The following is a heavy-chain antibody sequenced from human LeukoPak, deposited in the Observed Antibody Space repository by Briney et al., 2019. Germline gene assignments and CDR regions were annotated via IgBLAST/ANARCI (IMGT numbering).Heavy chain of an antibody. Sequence: GGSLRLSCAASGFTFSSYWMHWVRQAPGKGLVWVSRINSDGSTINYADSVKGRFTISRDNAKNTLYLQMNSLKTEDTAVYYCTTLDYFFDYWGQGTLVTVSS. CDR1: GFTFSSYW. V-gene: IGHV3-74*01. CDR3: TTLDYFFDY. D-gene: IGHD3/OR15-3a*01. CDR2: INSDGSTI. J-gene: IGHJ4*02.